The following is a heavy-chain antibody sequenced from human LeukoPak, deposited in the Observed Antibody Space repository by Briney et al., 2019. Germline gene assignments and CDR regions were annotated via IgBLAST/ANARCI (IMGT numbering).Heavy chain of an antibody. Sequence: GASVKVSCKASGYTFTGYYMHWVRQAPGQGLEWMGWINPNSGGTNYAQKFQGRVTMTRDTSISTAYMELSRLRSDDTAVYYCATCGGDWDYYYMDVWGKGTTVTVSS. V-gene: IGHV1-2*02. D-gene: IGHD2-21*01. CDR3: ATCGGDWDYYYMDV. CDR2: INPNSGGT. J-gene: IGHJ6*03. CDR1: GYTFTGYY.